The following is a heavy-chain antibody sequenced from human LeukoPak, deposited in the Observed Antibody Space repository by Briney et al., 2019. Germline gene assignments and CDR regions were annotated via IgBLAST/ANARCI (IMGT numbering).Heavy chain of an antibody. CDR3: AKDRGIYSSGQIDY. J-gene: IGHJ4*02. V-gene: IGHV3-23*01. CDR1: GFTVSSYA. CDR2: ISGSGGST. Sequence: GGSLRLSCAASGFTVSSYAMSWVRQAPGKGLEWGSSISGSGGSTYYADSVKGRFTISRDNSKNTLYLQMNSLRAEDTAVYYCAKDRGIYSSGQIDYWGQGTLVTVSS. D-gene: IGHD6-19*01.